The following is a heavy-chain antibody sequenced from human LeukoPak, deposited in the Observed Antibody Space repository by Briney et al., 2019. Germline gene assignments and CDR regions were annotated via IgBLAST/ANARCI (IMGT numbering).Heavy chain of an antibody. D-gene: IGHD3-16*01. J-gene: IGHJ4*02. Sequence: GASVKVSCKASGYTFTSYGISWVRQAPGQGLEWMGWISAYNGNTNYAQKLQGRVTMTTDTSTSTAYMELRSLRSDDTAVYYCARRGQYYDYVWGSYVSGYFDYWGQGTLVTVSS. CDR1: GYTFTSYG. CDR3: ARRGQYYDYVWGSYVSGYFDY. CDR2: ISAYNGNT. V-gene: IGHV1-18*01.